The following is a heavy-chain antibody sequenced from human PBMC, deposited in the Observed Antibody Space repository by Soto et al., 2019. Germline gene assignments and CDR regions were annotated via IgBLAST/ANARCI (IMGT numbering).Heavy chain of an antibody. Sequence: QVQLVQSGAEVKKPGSSVKVSCKASGGTFSSYAISWVRQAPGQGLEWMGGIIPIFGTADYAQKFQGRVTITADESTSTAYMELSSVRSEDTAVYYCASHSSLRGYCISTSCYGYYYGMDVWGQGTTVTVSS. D-gene: IGHD2-2*01. CDR2: IIPIFGTA. CDR1: GGTFSSYA. CDR3: ASHSSLRGYCISTSCYGYYYGMDV. V-gene: IGHV1-69*12. J-gene: IGHJ6*02.